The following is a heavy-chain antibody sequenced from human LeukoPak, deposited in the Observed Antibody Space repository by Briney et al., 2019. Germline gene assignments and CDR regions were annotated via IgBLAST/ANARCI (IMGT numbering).Heavy chain of an antibody. CDR1: GGSISSGGYY. CDR2: IYHSGST. Sequence: SETLSLTCTVSGGSISSGGYYWSWIRQPPGKGLEWIGYIYHSGSTYYNPSLKSRVTISVDTSKNQFSLKLSSVTAADTAVYYCARDYGGSYSFDYWGQGTLVTVSS. D-gene: IGHD1-26*01. CDR3: ARDYGGSYSFDY. J-gene: IGHJ4*02. V-gene: IGHV4-30-2*01.